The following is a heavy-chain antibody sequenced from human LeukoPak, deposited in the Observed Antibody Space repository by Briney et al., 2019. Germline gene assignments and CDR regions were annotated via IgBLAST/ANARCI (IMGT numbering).Heavy chain of an antibody. Sequence: GGSLRLSCAASGFTFSSYAMSWVRQASGKGLEWVSAISGSGGSTYYADSVKGRFTISRDNSKNTLYLQMNSLRAEDTAVYYCANSPIAVAGMGYWGQGTLVTVSS. CDR2: ISGSGGST. CDR1: GFTFSSYA. V-gene: IGHV3-23*01. J-gene: IGHJ4*02. CDR3: ANSPIAVAGMGY. D-gene: IGHD6-19*01.